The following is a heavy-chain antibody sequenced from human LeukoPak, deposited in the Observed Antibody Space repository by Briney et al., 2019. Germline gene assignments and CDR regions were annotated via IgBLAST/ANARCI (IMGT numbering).Heavy chain of an antibody. CDR2: IYYSGST. CDR1: GGSISSYY. Sequence: SETLSLTCTVSGGSISSYYWSWIRQPPGKGLEWIGYIYYSGSTNYNPSLKSRVTISVDTSKNQFSLKLSSVTAADTAVYYCAREATIFGVVIGKFDPWGQGTLVTVSS. D-gene: IGHD3-3*01. V-gene: IGHV4-59*01. CDR3: AREATIFGVVIGKFDP. J-gene: IGHJ5*02.